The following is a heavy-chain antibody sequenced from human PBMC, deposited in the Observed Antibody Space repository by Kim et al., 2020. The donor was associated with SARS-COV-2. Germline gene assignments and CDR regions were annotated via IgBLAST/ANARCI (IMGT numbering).Heavy chain of an antibody. Sequence: SETLSLTCTVSGVPITRGAYSWNWIRQPPGQGLEWIGYIFPAGSTFYNPSLKSRFSISIDGSKNQFSLRLNSVTAADTAMYYCARDDGRNYFGSGPSSLWSFGVWGRGTLVTVSS. D-gene: IGHD3-10*01. CDR3: ARDDGRNYFGSGPSSLWSFGV. V-gene: IGHV4-30-2*01. CDR2: IFPAGST. CDR1: GVPITRGAYS. J-gene: IGHJ2*01.